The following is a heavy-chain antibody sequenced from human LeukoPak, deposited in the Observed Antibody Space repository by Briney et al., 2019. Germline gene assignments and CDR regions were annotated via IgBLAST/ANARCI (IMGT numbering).Heavy chain of an antibody. CDR2: MNPNSGNT. J-gene: IGHJ5*02. CDR3: ARVSSSWYWFDP. CDR1: GYTFTGYY. V-gene: IGHV1-8*02. Sequence: GASVKVSCKASGYTFTGYYMHWVRQAPRQGLEWMGWMNPNSGNTGYAQKFQGRVTMTRNTSISTAYMELSRLRSDDTAVYYCARVSSSWYWFDPWGQGTLVTVSS. D-gene: IGHD6-13*01.